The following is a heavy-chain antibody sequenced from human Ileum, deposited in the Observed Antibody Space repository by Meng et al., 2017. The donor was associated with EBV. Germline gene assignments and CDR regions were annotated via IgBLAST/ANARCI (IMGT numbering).Heavy chain of an antibody. CDR1: GGSVSSSYYC. V-gene: IGHV4-39*01. D-gene: IGHD4-17*01. CDR2: ICYTDYT. Sequence: LLKRSGPGLVKASETLSLTCSVSGGSVSSSYYCWVWIRQPPGNGLEWIQSICYTDYTYYNPSLKSRVTISADKSKNQFSLRLNSLTDADTAVYYCAMGPDYAKTGYWGQGTLVTVS. J-gene: IGHJ4*02. CDR3: AMGPDYAKTGY.